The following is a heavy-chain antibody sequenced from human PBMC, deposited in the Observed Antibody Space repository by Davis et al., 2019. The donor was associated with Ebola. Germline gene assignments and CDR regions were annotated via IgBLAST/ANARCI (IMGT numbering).Heavy chain of an antibody. Sequence: SVKVSCKASGGTFSGYVFSWVRQAPGQGLEWMGGIIPIFGTQNYSQKFQGRLTVTRDTSISTAYMELSALTSDDTAVYYCARDHNWGPDYWGQGTLVTVSS. CDR2: IIPIFGTQ. V-gene: IGHV1-69*05. CDR1: GGTFSGYV. CDR3: ARDHNWGPDY. J-gene: IGHJ4*02. D-gene: IGHD7-27*01.